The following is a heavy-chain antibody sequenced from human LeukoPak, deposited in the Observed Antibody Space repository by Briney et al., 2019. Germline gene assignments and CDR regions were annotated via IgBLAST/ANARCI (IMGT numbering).Heavy chain of an antibody. V-gene: IGHV3-23*01. CDR3: ARYDFWSGYSDY. Sequence: GGSLRLSCAASGFTFSSYAMSWVRQAPGKGLEWVSAISGSGGSTYYADSVKGRFTISRDNSKNTLYLQMNSLRAEDTAVYYCARYDFWSGYSDYWGQGTLVTVSS. CDR2: ISGSGGST. D-gene: IGHD3-3*01. CDR1: GFTFSSYA. J-gene: IGHJ4*02.